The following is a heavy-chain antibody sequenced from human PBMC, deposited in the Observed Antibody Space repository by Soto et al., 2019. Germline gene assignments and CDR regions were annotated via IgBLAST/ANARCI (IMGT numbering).Heavy chain of an antibody. V-gene: IGHV1-18*01. CDR2: ISAYNGNT. J-gene: IGHJ4*02. CDR1: GYTFTSYG. CDR3: ARDSISRSGSSSPFDY. Sequence: GASVKVSCKASGYTFTSYGISWVRQAPGQGLEWMGWISAYNGNTNYAQKLQGRVTMTTDTSTSTAYMELRSLRSDDTAVYYCARDSISRSGSSSPFDYWGQGTLVTVSS. D-gene: IGHD6-6*01.